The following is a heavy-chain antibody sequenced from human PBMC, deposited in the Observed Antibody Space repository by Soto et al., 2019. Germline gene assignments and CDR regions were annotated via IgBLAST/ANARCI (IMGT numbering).Heavy chain of an antibody. CDR3: ARRSYTVTTYAFDI. J-gene: IGHJ3*02. D-gene: IGHD4-17*01. V-gene: IGHV5-51*01. CDR2: TYPADSDA. Sequence: GESLKISCKGSGYSFTNYWIGWVRQMPGKGLEWMGITYPADSDARYSPSFQGQVTISADKSISTAYLQWSSLKASDTAIYYCARRSYTVTTYAFDIWGQGTMVTV. CDR1: GYSFTNYW.